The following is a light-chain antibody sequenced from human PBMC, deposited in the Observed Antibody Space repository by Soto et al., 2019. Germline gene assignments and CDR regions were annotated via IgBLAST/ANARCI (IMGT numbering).Light chain of an antibody. Sequence: DIQMTQSPSSLSASVGDRIIITCRASHVINSYVAWYQQKPGRSPTILIYAASTLESGVPSRFSGSGSDTDFTLTISGLQPEDDGIYYCKNYKSLSRRFGRAFGQGTKVDIK. CDR2: AAS. J-gene: IGKJ1*01. CDR1: HVINSY. CDR3: KNYKSLSRRFGRA. V-gene: IGKV1-27*01.